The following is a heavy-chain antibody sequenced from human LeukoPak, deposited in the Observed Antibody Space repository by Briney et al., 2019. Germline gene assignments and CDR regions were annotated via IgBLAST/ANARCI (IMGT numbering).Heavy chain of an antibody. J-gene: IGHJ3*02. CDR2: ISAYNGNT. CDR3: ARGVYSSSWSNPDAFDI. CDR1: GYTFTSYG. D-gene: IGHD6-13*01. Sequence: ASVKVSCKASGYTFTSYGISWVRQAPGQGLEWMGWISAYNGNTNYAQKLQGRVTMTTDTSTSTAYMELRSLRSDDTAVYYCARGVYSSSWSNPDAFDIWGQGTMVTVSS. V-gene: IGHV1-18*01.